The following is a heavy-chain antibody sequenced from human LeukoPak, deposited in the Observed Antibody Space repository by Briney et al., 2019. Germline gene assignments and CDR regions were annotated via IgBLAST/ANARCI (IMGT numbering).Heavy chain of an antibody. CDR3: AREAATTSSYYMDV. CDR2: ISWNSGSI. Sequence: PGGSLRLSCAASGFTFDDYAMHWVRQAPGKGLEWVSGISWNSGSIGYADSVKGRFTISRDNAKNSLYLQMNSLRAEDMALYYCAREAATTSSYYMDVWGKGTTVTVSS. CDR1: GFTFDDYA. J-gene: IGHJ6*03. V-gene: IGHV3-9*03. D-gene: IGHD4-11*01.